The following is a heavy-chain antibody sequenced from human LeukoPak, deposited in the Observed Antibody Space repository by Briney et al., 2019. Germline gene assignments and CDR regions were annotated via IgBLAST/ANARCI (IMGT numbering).Heavy chain of an antibody. Sequence: ASVKVSCKASGYTFTGYYMHWVRQAPGQGLEWMGWINPNSGGTNYAQKFQGRVTMTRDTSISTAYMELSRLRSDDTAVYYCAREDVEDGYPQHFDYWGQGTLVTVSS. CDR1: GYTFTGYY. D-gene: IGHD5-24*01. J-gene: IGHJ4*02. CDR2: INPNSGGT. V-gene: IGHV1-2*02. CDR3: AREDVEDGYPQHFDY.